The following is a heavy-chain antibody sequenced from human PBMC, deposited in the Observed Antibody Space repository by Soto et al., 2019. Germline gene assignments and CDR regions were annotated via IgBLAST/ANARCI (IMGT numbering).Heavy chain of an antibody. CDR1: GFTFSSYG. D-gene: IGHD2-2*01. Sequence: QVQLVESGGGVVQPGRSLRLSCAASGFTFSSYGMHWVRQAPGKGLAWVAVIWYDGSNKYYSDSVKGRFTISRDNSKNTLYMQMNSLRAEDTAVYYCARDLGYCSSTSCSEYYYYGMDVWGQGTTVTVSS. CDR2: IWYDGSNK. CDR3: ARDLGYCSSTSCSEYYYYGMDV. V-gene: IGHV3-33*01. J-gene: IGHJ6*02.